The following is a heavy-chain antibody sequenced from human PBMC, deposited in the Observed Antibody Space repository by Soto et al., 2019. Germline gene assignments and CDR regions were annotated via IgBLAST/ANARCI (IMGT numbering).Heavy chain of an antibody. D-gene: IGHD6-19*01. CDR3: ARALSSGSTHFFDY. CDR1: GYSISSGYF. CDR2: IYHGGST. V-gene: IGHV4-38-2*01. J-gene: IGHJ4*02. Sequence: PSETLSLTCAVSGYSISSGYFWGWIRQPPGKGLEWIGSIYHGGSTYYSPSLRSRITMSVDTFKNQFSLKLTSVTAADTAAYYCARALSSGSTHFFDYWGQATLVTVSS.